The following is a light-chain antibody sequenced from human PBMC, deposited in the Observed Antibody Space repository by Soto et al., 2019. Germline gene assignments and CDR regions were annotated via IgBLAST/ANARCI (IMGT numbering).Light chain of an antibody. J-gene: IGKJ2*01. Sequence: EIVMTQSPATLSVSPGERATLSCRASQSVSSNLAWHQQKPGQAPRLLIYGASTKATGIPARFSGSPSGTEFTLTISSLQSEDFAVYYCQQYNNWPNTFGQGTKLEIK. CDR1: QSVSSN. CDR3: QQYNNWPNT. V-gene: IGKV3-15*01. CDR2: GAS.